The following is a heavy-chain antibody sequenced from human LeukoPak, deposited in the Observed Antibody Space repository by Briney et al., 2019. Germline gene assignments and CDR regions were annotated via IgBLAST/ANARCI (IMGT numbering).Heavy chain of an antibody. V-gene: IGHV3-48*03. D-gene: IGHD3-9*01. J-gene: IGHJ4*02. Sequence: GGSLRLSCAASGFTFSSYEMNWVRQAPGKGLEWVSYISSSGSTIYYADSVKGRFTISRDNAKNSLYLQMNGLRAEDTAVYYCARERGLTGYPNYYFDYWGQGTLVTVSS. CDR2: ISSSGSTI. CDR3: ARERGLTGYPNYYFDY. CDR1: GFTFSSYE.